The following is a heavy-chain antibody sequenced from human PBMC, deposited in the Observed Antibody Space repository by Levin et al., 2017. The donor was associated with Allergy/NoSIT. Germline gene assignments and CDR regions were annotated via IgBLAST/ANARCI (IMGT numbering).Heavy chain of an antibody. CDR2: ISGSGGST. Sequence: LSLTCAASGFTFRSNAMSWVRQAPGKGLEWVSRISGSGGSTYYADSVKGRFSISRDNSKNTLYLQMNSLRAEDTAVYYCAKDSHYGGYFDYWGQGTLVTVSS. J-gene: IGHJ4*02. D-gene: IGHD4-17*01. CDR3: AKDSHYGGYFDY. CDR1: GFTFRSNA. V-gene: IGHV3-23*01.